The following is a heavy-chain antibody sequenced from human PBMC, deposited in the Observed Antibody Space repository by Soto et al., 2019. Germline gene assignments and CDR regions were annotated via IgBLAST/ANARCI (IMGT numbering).Heavy chain of an antibody. CDR3: AKLGFVLMELYYFHQ. D-gene: IGHD2-8*01. CDR2: ISGNSGKT. CDR1: GYTFRSDA. Sequence: EVQLLESGGGLVQPGGTLRLSCTACGYTFRSDAMSWVRQAPGKELEWVSTISGNSGKTNYAESVKGRFSISRDNSKNTVHLQLDSLRAEDTAVYFCAKLGFVLMELYYFHQWGHATLVTVSS. V-gene: IGHV3-23*01. J-gene: IGHJ4*01.